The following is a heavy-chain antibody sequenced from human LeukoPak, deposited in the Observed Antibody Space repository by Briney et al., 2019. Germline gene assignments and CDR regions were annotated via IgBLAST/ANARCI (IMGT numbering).Heavy chain of an antibody. D-gene: IGHD3-22*01. Sequence: KSSETLSLTCTVSGGSISSGSYYWSWIRQPAGKGLEWIGRIYTSGSTNYNPSLKSRVTISVDTSKNQVSLKLSSVTAADTAVYYCAGLRRYYDSSGYYYADYYYYMDVWGKGTTVTISS. CDR3: AGLRRYYDSSGYYYADYYYYMDV. V-gene: IGHV4-61*02. J-gene: IGHJ6*03. CDR2: IYTSGST. CDR1: GGSISSGSYY.